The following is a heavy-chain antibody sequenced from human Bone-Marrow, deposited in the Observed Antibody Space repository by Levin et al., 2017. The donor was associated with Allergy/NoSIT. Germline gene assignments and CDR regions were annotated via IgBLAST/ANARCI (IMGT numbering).Heavy chain of an antibody. J-gene: IGHJ4*02. D-gene: IGHD5-18*01. CDR2: MSGSGVST. CDR3: AKDLRQGYSSGSYYFDY. V-gene: IGHV3-23*01. Sequence: LSLTCAASGFPFRSYAMSWVRPAPGKGLEWVSAMSGSGVSTHYADSVKGRFTISRDNSKNTLYLQMNSLRAEDTAVYYCAKDLRQGYSSGSYYFDYWGQGTLVTVSS. CDR1: GFPFRSYA.